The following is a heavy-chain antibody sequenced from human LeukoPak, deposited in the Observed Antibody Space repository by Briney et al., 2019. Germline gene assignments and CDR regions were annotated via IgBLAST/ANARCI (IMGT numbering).Heavy chain of an antibody. Sequence: AGYLRLSCAASGFSINAQWMSWVLQAPGKGLEWVANINGGGSETYYVDSLKGRFTISGDNAKNSLPLQMNSLRVDDTAVYYCARGGTFYLEAFDIWGQGTVVTVSS. J-gene: IGHJ3*02. CDR1: GFSINAQW. D-gene: IGHD2/OR15-2a*01. CDR3: ARGGTFYLEAFDI. V-gene: IGHV3-7*01. CDR2: INGGGSET.